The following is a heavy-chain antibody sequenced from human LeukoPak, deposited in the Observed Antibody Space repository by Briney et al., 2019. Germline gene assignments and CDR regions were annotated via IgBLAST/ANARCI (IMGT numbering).Heavy chain of an antibody. J-gene: IGHJ5*02. CDR2: ISYDGSNK. Sequence: GGSLRLSCAASGFTFSSYAMHWVRQAPGKGLEWVAVISYDGSNKYYADSVKGRFTISRDNARNSLHLQMNSLRAEDTAVYYCARDGGGSILNWFDPWGQGTLVTVSS. D-gene: IGHD2-21*01. CDR1: GFTFSSYA. V-gene: IGHV3-30*04. CDR3: ARDGGGSILNWFDP.